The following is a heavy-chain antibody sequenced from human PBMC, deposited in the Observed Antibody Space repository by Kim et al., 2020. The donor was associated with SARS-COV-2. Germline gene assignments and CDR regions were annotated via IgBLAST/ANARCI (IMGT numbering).Heavy chain of an antibody. J-gene: IGHJ4*02. CDR3: ARSVFGDNY. V-gene: IGHV3-7*01. CDR2: GSES. Sequence: GSESYYVDSVKSRFTISRDNAKNSHYLQMNSLRVEDTAVYYCARSVFGDNYWGQGTLVSVSS. D-gene: IGHD3-10*02.